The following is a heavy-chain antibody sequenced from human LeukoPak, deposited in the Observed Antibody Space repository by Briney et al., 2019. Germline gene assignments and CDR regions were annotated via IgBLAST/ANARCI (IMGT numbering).Heavy chain of an antibody. J-gene: IGHJ4*02. CDR1: GFTFRLYW. D-gene: IGHD3-10*01. CDR2: INTDGSST. V-gene: IGHV3-74*01. CDR3: AKSHVLLWFGEMGYFDY. Sequence: GGSLRLSCAASGFTFRLYWIHWVRQVPGKGLEWVSRINTDGSSTNYADSVKGRFTISRDNAKNTVYLQMNSLRAEDTAVYYCAKSHVLLWFGEMGYFDYWGQGTLVTVSS.